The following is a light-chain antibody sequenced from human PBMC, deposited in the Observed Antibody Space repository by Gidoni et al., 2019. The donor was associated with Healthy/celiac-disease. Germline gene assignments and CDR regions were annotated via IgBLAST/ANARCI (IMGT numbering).Light chain of an antibody. Sequence: SYELTQPPSVSVSPGQTASITCSGDKLGDKYACWYQQKPGQSPVLGIYQDSKRPSGIPERFSGSNSANTATLTISGTQSMDEADYYCQAWDSSTVVFGGGTKLTVL. CDR2: QDS. J-gene: IGLJ2*01. CDR1: KLGDKY. CDR3: QAWDSSTVV. V-gene: IGLV3-1*01.